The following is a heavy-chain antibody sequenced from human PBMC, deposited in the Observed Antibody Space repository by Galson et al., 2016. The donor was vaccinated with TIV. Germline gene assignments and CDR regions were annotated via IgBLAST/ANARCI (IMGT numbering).Heavy chain of an antibody. CDR2: ISGSGAAT. Sequence: SLRLSCAASGFTFSSHAMSWVRQAPGRGLEWVSLISGSGAATYYADSVKGRFTISRDNSENTLYLQMNSLRVEDTAVYYCSLTNWFNPWGQGTLVTVSS. CDR3: SLTNWFNP. CDR1: GFTFSSHA. V-gene: IGHV3-23*01. J-gene: IGHJ5*02. D-gene: IGHD1-1*01.